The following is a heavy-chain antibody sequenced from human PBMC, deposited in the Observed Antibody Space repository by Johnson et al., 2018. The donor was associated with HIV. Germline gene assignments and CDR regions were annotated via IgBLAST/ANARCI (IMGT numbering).Heavy chain of an antibody. CDR1: GFTFSSYG. J-gene: IGHJ3*02. CDR2: IKSEGGGGTT. V-gene: IGHV3-15*01. Sequence: VQLVESGGGVVQPGGSLRLSCAASGFTFSSYGMHWVRQAPGKGLEWLGRIKSEGGGGTTDYAAPVKGRFTISRDDSKNTLYLQMKSLKSEDTAVYYCLRSIPATGRDAFDIWGQGTRVTVSS. CDR3: LRSIPATGRDAFDI. D-gene: IGHD6-13*01.